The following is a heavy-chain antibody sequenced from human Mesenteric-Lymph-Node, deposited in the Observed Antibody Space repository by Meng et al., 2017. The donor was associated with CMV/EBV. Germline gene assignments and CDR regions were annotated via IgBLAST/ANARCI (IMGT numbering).Heavy chain of an antibody. D-gene: IGHD2-2*01. CDR3: ARSSLVVPAGGFDY. J-gene: IGHJ4*02. V-gene: IGHV3-30-3*01. CDR2: ISYDGSNK. CDR1: GCTFSSYA. Sequence: GESLKISCAASGCTFSSYAMHWVRQAPGKGLEWVAVISYDGSNKYYADSVKGRFTISRDNSKNTLYLQMNSLRAEDTAVYYCARSSLVVPAGGFDYWGQGTLVTVSS.